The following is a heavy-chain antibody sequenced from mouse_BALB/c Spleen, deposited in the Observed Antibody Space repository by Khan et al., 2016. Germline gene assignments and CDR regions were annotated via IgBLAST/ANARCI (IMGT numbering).Heavy chain of an antibody. D-gene: IGHD2-3*01. CDR1: GFSLTSYG. Sequence: QVQLKQSGPGLVVPSQSLSITCTVSGFSLTSYGVHWVRQPPGKGLEWLVVIWSDGSTTYNSALKSRLSISKDNSKSQVFLKMNSLQTDDTAMYXGARRDDGGGAMDYWGQGTSVTVSS. CDR2: IWSDGST. V-gene: IGHV2-6*02. CDR3: ARRDDGGGAMDY. J-gene: IGHJ4*01.